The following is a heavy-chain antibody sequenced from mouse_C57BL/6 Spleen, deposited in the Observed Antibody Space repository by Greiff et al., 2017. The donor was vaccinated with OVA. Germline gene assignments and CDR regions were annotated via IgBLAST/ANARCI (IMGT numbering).Heavy chain of an antibody. CDR3: ARGDLRRGTNWYFDV. V-gene: IGHV1-72*01. CDR2: IDPNSGGT. Sequence: QVQLKQPGAELVKPGASVKLSCKASGYTFTSYWMHWVKQRPGRGLEWIGRIDPNSGGTKYNEKFKSKATLTVDKPSSTAYMQLSSLTSEDSAVYYCARGDLRRGTNWYFDVWGTGTTVTVSS. D-gene: IGHD2-12*01. CDR1: GYTFTSYW. J-gene: IGHJ1*03.